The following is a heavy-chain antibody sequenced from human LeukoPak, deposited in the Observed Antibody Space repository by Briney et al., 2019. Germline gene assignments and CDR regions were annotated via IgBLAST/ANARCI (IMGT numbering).Heavy chain of an antibody. V-gene: IGHV3-23*01. Sequence: GGSLRLSCAASGFTFSSYAMSWVRQAPGKGLEWVSAISGSGGSTNYADSVKGRFTISRDNSKNTLYLQMNSLRAEDTAVYYCAKDHSYGYTEYYFDYWGQGTLVTVSS. CDR1: GFTFSSYA. CDR3: AKDHSYGYTEYYFDY. CDR2: ISGSGGST. J-gene: IGHJ4*02. D-gene: IGHD5-18*01.